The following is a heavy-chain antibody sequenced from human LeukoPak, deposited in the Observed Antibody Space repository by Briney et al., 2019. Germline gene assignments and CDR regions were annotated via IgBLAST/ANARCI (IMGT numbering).Heavy chain of an antibody. CDR2: IRWNSGSI. CDR3: AKEGVLRNFDY. CDR1: GFTFGDYA. D-gene: IGHD3-3*01. J-gene: IGHJ4*02. Sequence: GGSLRLSCAASGFTFGDYAMHWVRQAPGRGLEWVSGIRWNSGSIGYADSVKGRFTISRDNAKNSLYLQMNSLRAEDMALYYCAKEGVLRNFDYWGQGTLVTVSS. V-gene: IGHV3-9*03.